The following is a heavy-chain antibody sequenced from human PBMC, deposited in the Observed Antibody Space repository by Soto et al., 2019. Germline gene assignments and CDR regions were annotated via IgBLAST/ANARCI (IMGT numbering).Heavy chain of an antibody. CDR3: ARYSVAAAEIYYGMDV. J-gene: IGHJ6*02. Sequence: SETLSLTCTVSGGSISSSSYYWGWIRQPPGKGLEWIGSIYYSGSTYYNPSLKSRVTISVDTSKNQFSLKLSSVTAADTAVYYCARYSVAAAEIYYGMDVWGQGTTVTVSS. V-gene: IGHV4-39*01. D-gene: IGHD6-13*01. CDR1: GGSISSSSYY. CDR2: IYYSGST.